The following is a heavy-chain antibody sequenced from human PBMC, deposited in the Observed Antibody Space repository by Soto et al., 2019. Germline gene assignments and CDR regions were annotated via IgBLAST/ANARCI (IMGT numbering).Heavy chain of an antibody. V-gene: IGHV3-33*01. CDR1: GFTFSTYG. CDR3: ARDSLYDSSGYYYVY. J-gene: IGHJ4*02. Sequence: PGGSLRLSCAASGFTFSTYGMHWVRQAPGRGLEWVAVIWYDGSNKYYAESVKGRITISRDNSKNTQYLQMNSLRAEDTAVYYCARDSLYDSSGYYYVYWGQGTLVTVSS. D-gene: IGHD3-22*01. CDR2: IWYDGSNK.